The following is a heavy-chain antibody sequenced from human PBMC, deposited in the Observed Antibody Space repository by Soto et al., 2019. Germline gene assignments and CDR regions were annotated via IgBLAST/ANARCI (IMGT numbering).Heavy chain of an antibody. CDR3: ARDRGPSSGYYPYWFDP. CDR1: GGTFSNYA. CDR2: IIPIFGTA. Sequence: QVQLVQSGAEVKKPGSSVKVSCTASGGTFSNYAISWVRQAPGQGLEWMGGIIPIFGTANYAQKFQGRVTITADESTSTAYMELSSLRSEDTAVYYCARDRGPSSGYYPYWFDPWGQGTLVTVSS. D-gene: IGHD3-22*01. V-gene: IGHV1-69*12. J-gene: IGHJ5*02.